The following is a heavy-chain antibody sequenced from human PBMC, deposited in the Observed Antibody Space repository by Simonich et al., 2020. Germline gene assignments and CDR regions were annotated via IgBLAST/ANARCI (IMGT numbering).Heavy chain of an antibody. CDR3: ARARGDSSSWYFDY. CDR1: GFTFSSYS. V-gene: IGHV3-21*01. J-gene: IGHJ4*02. D-gene: IGHD6-13*01. CDR2: MSRSRINI. Sequence: EVQLVESGGGLVKPGGSLRLSCAASGFTFSSYSMNWVRQAPGYGLERGSSMSRSRINIYYADSVKGRFTISRDNAKNSLYLQMNSLRAEDTAVYYCARARGDSSSWYFDYWGQGTLVTVSS.